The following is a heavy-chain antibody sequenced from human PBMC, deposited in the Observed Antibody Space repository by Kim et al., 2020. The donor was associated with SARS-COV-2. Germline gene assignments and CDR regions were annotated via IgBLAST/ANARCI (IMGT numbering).Heavy chain of an antibody. V-gene: IGHV3-11*05. J-gene: IGHJ6*02. CDR3: ARERIFFYGVRRSPRGMDV. CDR1: GFTFSDYY. D-gene: IGHD3-10*01. Sequence: GGSLRLSCAASGFTFSDYYMSWIRQAPGKGLEWVSYISSSSSYTNYADSVKGRFTISRDNAKNSLYLQMNSLRAEDTAVYYCARERIFFYGVRRSPRGMDVWGQGTTVTVSS. CDR2: ISSSSSYT.